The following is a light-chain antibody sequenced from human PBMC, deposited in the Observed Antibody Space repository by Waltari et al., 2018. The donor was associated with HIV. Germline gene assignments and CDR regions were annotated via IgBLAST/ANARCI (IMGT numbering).Light chain of an antibody. CDR2: GAS. CDR3: QQYGSAYT. CDR1: QSVRSNY. J-gene: IGKJ2*01. V-gene: IGKV3-20*01. Sequence: ENVLTPSPGTLSLSPGERANLSCRASQSVRSNYLAWYQQKPGQAPRLPIYGASSRATDIPDRFSGSGSGTHFTLTITRLEPEDFAVYYCQQYGSAYTFGQGTKLEIK.